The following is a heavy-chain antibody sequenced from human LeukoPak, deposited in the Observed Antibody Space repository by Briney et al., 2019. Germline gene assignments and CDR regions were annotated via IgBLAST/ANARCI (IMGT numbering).Heavy chain of an antibody. J-gene: IGHJ5*02. Sequence: ASVKVSCKASGYTFTSYYMHWVRQAPGQGLEWMGWINPNSGGTNYAQKFQGRVTMTRDTSISTAYMELSRLRSDDTAVYYCARVGCSSTSCYTVGDWFDPWGQGTLVTVSS. CDR2: INPNSGGT. CDR1: GYTFTSYY. CDR3: ARVGCSSTSCYTVGDWFDP. D-gene: IGHD2-2*02. V-gene: IGHV1-2*02.